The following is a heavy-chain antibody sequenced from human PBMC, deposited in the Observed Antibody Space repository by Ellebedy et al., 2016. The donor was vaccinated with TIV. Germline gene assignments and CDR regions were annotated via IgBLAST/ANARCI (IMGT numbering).Heavy chain of an antibody. V-gene: IGHV1-69*04. Sequence: AASVKVSCKASGGTFSSYGISWVRQAPGQGLEWLGRINPILGIATYAQKFQGRVTITADKSTSTAYMELSSLRSEDTAVYYCARDRDSSSWYFGGYYYYGMDVWGQGTTVTVSS. CDR3: ARDRDSSSWYFGGYYYYGMDV. D-gene: IGHD6-13*01. CDR2: INPILGIA. CDR1: GGTFSSYG. J-gene: IGHJ6*02.